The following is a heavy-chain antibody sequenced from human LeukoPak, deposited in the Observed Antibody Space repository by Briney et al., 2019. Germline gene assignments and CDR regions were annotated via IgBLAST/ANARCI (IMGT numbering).Heavy chain of an antibody. CDR3: ASAEYQLRSILGA. J-gene: IGHJ4*02. D-gene: IGHD2-2*01. Sequence: SETLSLTCAVYGGSFSGYYWSWIRQPPGKGLEWIGEINHSGSTNYNPSLKSRVTISVDTSKNQFSLKLSSVTAADTAVYYCASAEYQLRSILGAWGQGTLVTVSS. CDR2: INHSGST. V-gene: IGHV4-34*01. CDR1: GGSFSGYY.